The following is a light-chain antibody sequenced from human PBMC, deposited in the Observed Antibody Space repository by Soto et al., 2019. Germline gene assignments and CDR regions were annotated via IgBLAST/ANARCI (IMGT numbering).Light chain of an antibody. CDR3: QQRSNWPLT. J-gene: IGKJ4*01. V-gene: IGKV3-11*01. Sequence: IVMTQSPATLSLSPGEIATLSFRASQSVSSYLTWYQQKPGQAPRLLIYDASNRATGIPARFSGSGSGTDFTLTISSLEPEDFAVYYCQQRSNWPLTFGGGTKVDIK. CDR1: QSVSSY. CDR2: DAS.